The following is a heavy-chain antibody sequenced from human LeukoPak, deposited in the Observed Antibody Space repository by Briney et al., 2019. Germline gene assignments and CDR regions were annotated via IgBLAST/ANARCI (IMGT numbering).Heavy chain of an antibody. CDR2: ISAYNGNT. CDR1: GYTFTTYG. Sequence: ASVKVSCKASGYTFTTYGISWVRQAPGQGLQWMGWISAYNGNTNYAQKLQDRVTMTTDTSTSTAYMELRSLRSDDTAVYYCAGDPGEMIVATTFDYWGQGTLVTVSS. J-gene: IGHJ4*02. CDR3: AGDPGEMIVATTFDY. D-gene: IGHD5-12*01. V-gene: IGHV1-18*01.